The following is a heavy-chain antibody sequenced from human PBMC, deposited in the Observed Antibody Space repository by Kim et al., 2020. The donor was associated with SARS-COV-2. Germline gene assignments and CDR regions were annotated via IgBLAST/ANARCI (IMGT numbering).Heavy chain of an antibody. J-gene: IGHJ4*02. Sequence: GSVLGRFTLSRDNSQDMLYLQMNSLKAEDTAVYYCAKDHDSSNYFFYFDYWGQGTLVTVSS. D-gene: IGHD3-22*01. CDR3: AKDHDSSNYFFYFDY. V-gene: IGHV3-23*01.